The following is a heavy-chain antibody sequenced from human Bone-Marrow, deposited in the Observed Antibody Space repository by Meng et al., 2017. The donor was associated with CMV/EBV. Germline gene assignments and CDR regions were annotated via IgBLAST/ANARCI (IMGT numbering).Heavy chain of an antibody. V-gene: IGHV4-34*01. CDR2: INHSGST. J-gene: IGHJ4*02. Sequence: SETLSLTCAVYGGSFSGYYWSWIRQTPGKGLEWIGEINHSGSTNYNPSLKSRVTISVDTSKNQFSLKLSSVTAADTAVYYCAREHPYSNYDPFDYWGQGTLVTVSS. CDR3: AREHPYSNYDPFDY. CDR1: GGSFSGYY. D-gene: IGHD4-11*01.